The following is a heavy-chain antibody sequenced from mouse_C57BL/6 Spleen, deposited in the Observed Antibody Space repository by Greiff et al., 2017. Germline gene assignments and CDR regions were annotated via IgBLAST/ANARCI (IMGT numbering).Heavy chain of an antibody. V-gene: IGHV1-85*01. Sequence: QVQLQQSGPELVKPGASVKLSCKASGYTFTSYDINWVKQRPGQGLEWIGWIYPRYGSTKYNEKFKGKATLTVDTSSSTAYMELHSLTSEDSAVYFCARDYKNYFDYWGQGTTLTVSS. CDR3: ARDYKNYFDY. CDR2: IYPRYGST. J-gene: IGHJ2*01. CDR1: GYTFTSYD. D-gene: IGHD2-12*01.